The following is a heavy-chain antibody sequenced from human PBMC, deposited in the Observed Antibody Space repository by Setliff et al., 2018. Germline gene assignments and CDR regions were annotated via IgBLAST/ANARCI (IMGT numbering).Heavy chain of an antibody. CDR3: ARAPRLEWILPTFDY. D-gene: IGHD3-3*01. CDR1: GYIFSTYG. J-gene: IGHJ4*02. CDR2: ISANNGHT. Sequence: ASVKVSCKASGYIFSTYGITWVRQAPGQGLEWMGWISANNGHTKYVQKFQDRLTMTTDTSTNTAYMELRSLTSDDTAVYFCARAPRLEWILPTFDYWGQGTPVTVSS. V-gene: IGHV1-18*01.